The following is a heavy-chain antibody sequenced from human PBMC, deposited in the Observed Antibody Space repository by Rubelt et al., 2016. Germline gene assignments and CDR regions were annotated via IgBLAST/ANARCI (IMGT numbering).Heavy chain of an antibody. CDR1: GFTFSSYS. J-gene: IGHJ6*02. V-gene: IGHV3-21*01. CDR2: ISSSSSYI. D-gene: IGHD4-17*01. CDR3: ARDPVLRSYGDDYGMDV. Sequence: EVQLVESGGGLVKPGGSLRLSCAASGFTFSSYSMNWVRQAPGKGLEWVSSISSSSSYIYYADSVKGRFTISRDNAKNSLYLQMNSLRAEDTAVYYCARDPVLRSYGDDYGMDVWGQGTTVTVSS.